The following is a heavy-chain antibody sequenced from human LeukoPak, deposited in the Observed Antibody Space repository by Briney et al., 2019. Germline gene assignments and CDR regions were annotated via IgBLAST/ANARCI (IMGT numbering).Heavy chain of an antibody. CDR1: GFTFSSYG. Sequence: GGSLRLSCAASGFTFSSYGMSWVRQAPGQGLEWVSAISGSGGSTYYADSVKGRFTISRDNSKNTLYLQMNSLRAEDTAVYYCAKAEGPLPFGEATFDYWGQGTLVTVSS. J-gene: IGHJ4*02. V-gene: IGHV3-23*01. CDR3: AKAEGPLPFGEATFDY. CDR2: ISGSGGST. D-gene: IGHD3-16*01.